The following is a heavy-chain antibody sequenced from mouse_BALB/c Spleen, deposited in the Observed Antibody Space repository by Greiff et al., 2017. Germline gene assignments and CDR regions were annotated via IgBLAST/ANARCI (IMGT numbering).Heavy chain of an antibody. V-gene: IGHV3-2*02. D-gene: IGHD2-12*01. CDR2: ISYSGST. CDR1: GYSITSDYA. Sequence: VQLKESGPGLVKPSQSLSLTCTVTGYSITSDYAWNWIRQFPGNKLEWMGYISYSGSTSYNPSLKSRISITRDTSKNQFFLQLNSVTTEDTATYYCARRYSYDVYAMDYWGQGTSVTVSS. J-gene: IGHJ4*01. CDR3: ARRYSYDVYAMDY.